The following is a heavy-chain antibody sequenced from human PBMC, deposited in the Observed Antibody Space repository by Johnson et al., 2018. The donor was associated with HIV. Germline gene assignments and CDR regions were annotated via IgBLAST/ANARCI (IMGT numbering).Heavy chain of an antibody. CDR1: GFTFSDYY. D-gene: IGHD3-3*02. Sequence: QMQLVESGGGLVKPGGSLRLSCAASGFTFSDYYMTWIRQAPGKGLEWVALISYDGSNKYHADSVKGRFTISRDNSKNTLYLQMNSLRPEDTGVYYCAKAFCPGCDAFEIWGQGTLVTVSS. J-gene: IGHJ3*02. V-gene: IGHV3-30*18. CDR3: AKAFCPGCDAFEI. CDR2: ISYDGSNK.